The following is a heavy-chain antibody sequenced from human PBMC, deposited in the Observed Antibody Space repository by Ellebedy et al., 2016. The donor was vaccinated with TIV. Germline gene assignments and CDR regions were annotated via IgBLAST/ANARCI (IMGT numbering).Heavy chain of an antibody. CDR1: GYTFLSYG. D-gene: IGHD3-22*01. Sequence: ASVKVSXXASGYTFLSYGISWVRQAPGQGLEWMGWISGYSGNTNYAQKLQGRVTLTTDTSTSTAYMELRSLRSDDTAVYYCARENTYYYESSGYNFDYWGQGTLVTVSS. CDR3: ARENTYYYESSGYNFDY. J-gene: IGHJ4*02. V-gene: IGHV1-18*01. CDR2: ISGYSGNT.